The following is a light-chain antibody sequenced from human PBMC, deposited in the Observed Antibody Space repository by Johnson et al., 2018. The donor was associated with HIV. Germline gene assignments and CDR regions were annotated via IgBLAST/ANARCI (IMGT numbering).Light chain of an antibody. J-gene: IGLJ1*01. CDR3: GTWDSSVSVFV. Sequence: QSILTQPPSVSAAPGQKVTISCSGSSSNIGNNYVSWYQQLPGTAPKLLIYDDNKRPSGIPDRVSGSKSGTSATLGITGLQTGDEAYYYCGTWDSSVSVFVFGTGTKVTVL. CDR1: SSNIGNNY. CDR2: DDN. V-gene: IGLV1-51*01.